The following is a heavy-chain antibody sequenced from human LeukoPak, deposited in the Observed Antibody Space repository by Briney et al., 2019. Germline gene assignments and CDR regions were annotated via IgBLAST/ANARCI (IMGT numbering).Heavy chain of an antibody. CDR1: GLTFSQYG. J-gene: IGHJ4*02. Sequence: GGSLRLSCVGSGLTFSQYGVSWVRQAPGKGLEWVSGISGSGNRTYYVDSVKGRFSISRDNSKNTAYLQMNSLRAEDTAVYYCAKASRVAAAGGRFDYWGQGTLVTVSS. CDR2: ISGSGNRT. V-gene: IGHV3-23*01. D-gene: IGHD6-13*01. CDR3: AKASRVAAAGGRFDY.